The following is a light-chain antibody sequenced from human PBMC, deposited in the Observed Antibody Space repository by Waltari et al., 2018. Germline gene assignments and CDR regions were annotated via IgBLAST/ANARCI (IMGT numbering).Light chain of an antibody. CDR1: SSNIGSKT. V-gene: IGLV1-44*01. J-gene: IGLJ3*02. CDR3: AVWDDSLNGWM. CDR2: NNN. Sequence: QSVVTQSPSASGPPGQRVTISCSGSSSNIGSKTVNWYQHLLGTAPKLLIHNNNQRPSGVPDRFSGSKSDTSASLAISGLQSEDEAEYYCAVWDDSLNGWMFGGGTKLTVL.